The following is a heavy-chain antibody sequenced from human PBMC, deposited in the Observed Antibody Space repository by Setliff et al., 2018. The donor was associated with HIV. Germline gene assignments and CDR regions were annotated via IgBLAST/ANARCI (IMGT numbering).Heavy chain of an antibody. CDR3: ARGMYSSGWYDAFDI. CDR2: IIPVFGTA. V-gene: IGHV1-69*13. CDR1: GGTFNSYA. Sequence: ASVKVSCKASGGTFNSYAINWVRQAPGQGLEWMGGIIPVFGTANYAQNFQGRATITADESTSTAYMELSSLRSEDTAVYYCARGMYSSGWYDAFDIWGQGTMVTVSS. D-gene: IGHD6-19*01. J-gene: IGHJ3*02.